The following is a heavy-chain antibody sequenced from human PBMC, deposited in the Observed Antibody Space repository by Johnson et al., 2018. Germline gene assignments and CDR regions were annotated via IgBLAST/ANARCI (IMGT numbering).Heavy chain of an antibody. V-gene: IGHV4/OR15-8*02. CDR1: GDSISSNAW. CDR3: ARMRKSSYYYYRDV. D-gene: IGHD2-21*01. Sequence: QVQLQESGPGLLKPSETLSLSCAVSGDSISSNAWWTWVRQSPERGLEWIGEIYHSGTVNANPSLKSRVPISLDKSQNQFSLNLAYVTAADTAVYYCARMRKSSYYYYRDVWGDGTTVTVSS. CDR2: IYHSGTV. J-gene: IGHJ6*03.